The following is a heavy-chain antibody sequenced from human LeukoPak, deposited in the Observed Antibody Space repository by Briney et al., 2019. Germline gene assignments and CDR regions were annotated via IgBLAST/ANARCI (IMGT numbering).Heavy chain of an antibody. Sequence: PGGSLRLSCAASGFTFDDYGMSWVRQAPGKGLECVANIKEDGSEKYYVDSVKGRFTISRDNAENSLSLQMNSLRAEDTAVYYCGRGHYGDYAWGQGTLVTVSS. V-gene: IGHV3-7*01. CDR1: GFTFDDYG. J-gene: IGHJ5*02. CDR3: GRGHYGDYA. D-gene: IGHD4-17*01. CDR2: IKEDGSEK.